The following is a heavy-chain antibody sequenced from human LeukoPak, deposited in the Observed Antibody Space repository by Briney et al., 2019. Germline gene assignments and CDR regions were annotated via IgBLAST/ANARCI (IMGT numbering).Heavy chain of an antibody. CDR2: ISSSGSTI. J-gene: IGHJ5*02. CDR1: GFTFSSYE. V-gene: IGHV3-48*03. CDR3: LRGHDP. Sequence: GGSLTLSCAASGFTFSSYEMNWVRQAPGKGLEWVSYISSSGSTIYYAASVKGRLTISRDNSKNTLYLQMNSLRAEDTAVYYCLRGHDPWGQGTLVTVSS.